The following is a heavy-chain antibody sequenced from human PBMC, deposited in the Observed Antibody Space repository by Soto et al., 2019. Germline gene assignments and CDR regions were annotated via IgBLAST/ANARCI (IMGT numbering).Heavy chain of an antibody. CDR3: ARGHSSGWIDAFDI. CDR1: GYTFTSYG. D-gene: IGHD6-19*01. V-gene: IGHV1-18*01. J-gene: IGHJ3*02. Sequence: GASVKVSCETCGYTFTSYGISWVRQAPGQGLEWMGWISAYNGNTKYAQKLQGRVTMTTDTSTSTAYMELRSLRSEDTAVYYCARGHSSGWIDAFDIWGQGTMVTVSS. CDR2: ISAYNGNT.